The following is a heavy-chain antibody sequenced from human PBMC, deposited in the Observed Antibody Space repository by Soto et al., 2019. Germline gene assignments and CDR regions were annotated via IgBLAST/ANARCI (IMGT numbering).Heavy chain of an antibody. CDR3: ARGSYYYDSSGYYWGYNWFDP. CDR1: GGSFSGYY. D-gene: IGHD3-22*01. J-gene: IGHJ5*02. Sequence: SETLSLTCAVYGGSFSGYYWSWIRQPPGKGLEWIGEINQSGGTNYNPSLKSRVTISVDKSKNQFSLKLSSVTAADTAVYYCARGSYYYDSSGYYWGYNWFDPRGQGTLVTVSS. CDR2: INQSGGT. V-gene: IGHV4-34*01.